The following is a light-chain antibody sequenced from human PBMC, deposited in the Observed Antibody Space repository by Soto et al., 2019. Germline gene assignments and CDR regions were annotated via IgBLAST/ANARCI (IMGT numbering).Light chain of an antibody. CDR3: LQDYNFPWT. CDR2: GAS. V-gene: IGKV3-20*01. Sequence: EVVLTQSPGTLSLSPGERATLSCRASQRVSSGYLAWYQQKPGQAPRLLIYGASSRATGIPDRFSGRGSGTDFTLTISRLEPEDFATYYCLQDYNFPWTFGQGTKVEIK. CDR1: QRVSSGY. J-gene: IGKJ1*01.